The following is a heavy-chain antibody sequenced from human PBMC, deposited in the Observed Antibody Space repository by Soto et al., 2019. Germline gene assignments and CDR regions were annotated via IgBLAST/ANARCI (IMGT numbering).Heavy chain of an antibody. CDR3: ARGHWELLNYFDY. Sequence: QVQLQQWGAGLLKPSETLSLTCAVYGGSFSGYYWSWIRQPPGKGLEWIGEINHSGSTNYNPSLKSRVTISVETSKNQFSLKLSSVTAADTAVYYCARGHWELLNYFDYWGQGTLVTVSS. D-gene: IGHD1-26*01. CDR2: INHSGST. J-gene: IGHJ4*02. V-gene: IGHV4-34*01. CDR1: GGSFSGYY.